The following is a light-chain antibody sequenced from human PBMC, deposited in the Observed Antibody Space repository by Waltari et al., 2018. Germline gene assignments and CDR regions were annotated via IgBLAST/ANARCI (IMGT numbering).Light chain of an antibody. V-gene: IGKV3-20*01. Sequence: EIVLTQSPDTLSLSPGDRAALSCRASQSLSSSYLAWYQQKPGQAPRLLIYGASSRATGIPDRFSGSGSETDFTLTISSLQSEDFAVYYCHQYHDWPQTFGQGTKVELK. CDR1: QSLSSSY. CDR2: GAS. CDR3: HQYHDWPQT. J-gene: IGKJ1*01.